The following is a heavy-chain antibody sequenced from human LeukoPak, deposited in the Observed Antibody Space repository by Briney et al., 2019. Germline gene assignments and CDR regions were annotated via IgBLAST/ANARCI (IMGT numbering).Heavy chain of an antibody. Sequence: GGSLRLSCAASGFTFSDYYMSWIRQAPGKGLEWVSYISSSGSTIYYADSVKGRFTISRDNAKNSLYLQMNSLRAEDTAVYYCARVSYGSGSYYNEAPNFDYWGQGTLVTVSS. V-gene: IGHV3-11*04. J-gene: IGHJ4*02. CDR3: ARVSYGSGSYYNEAPNFDY. CDR2: ISSSGSTI. D-gene: IGHD3-10*01. CDR1: GFTFSDYY.